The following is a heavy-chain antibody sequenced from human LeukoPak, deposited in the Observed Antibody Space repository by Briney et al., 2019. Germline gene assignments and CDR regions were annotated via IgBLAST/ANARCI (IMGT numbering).Heavy chain of an antibody. CDR2: ISGSGGST. J-gene: IGHJ4*02. Sequence: GGSLRLSRAASGFTFSSYAMSWVRQAPGKGLKWVSGISGSGGSTFYADSVKGRFTMSRDNSRNTLYLQMNSLRAEDTAVYYCAKDVIMGGYSYTYSDYWGQGTLVTVSS. D-gene: IGHD5-18*01. CDR1: GFTFSSYA. CDR3: AKDVIMGGYSYTYSDY. V-gene: IGHV3-23*01.